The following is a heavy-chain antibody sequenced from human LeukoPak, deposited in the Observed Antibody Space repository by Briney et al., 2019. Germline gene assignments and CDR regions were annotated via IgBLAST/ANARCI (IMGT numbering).Heavy chain of an antibody. V-gene: IGHV3-30*18. CDR3: AKGVPGSGYLIDY. D-gene: IGHD3-22*01. J-gene: IGHJ4*02. Sequence: GGSLRLSCAASGFTFSIYGMHWVRQAPGKGLEWVAVISYDGSNKYYADSVKGRVTISRDNSKNTLYLQMNSPRAEDTAVYYCAKGVPGSGYLIDYWGQGTLVTVSS. CDR2: ISYDGSNK. CDR1: GFTFSIYG.